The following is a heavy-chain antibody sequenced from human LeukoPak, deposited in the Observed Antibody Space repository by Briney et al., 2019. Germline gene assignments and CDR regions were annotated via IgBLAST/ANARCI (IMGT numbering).Heavy chain of an antibody. Sequence: KSSETLSLTCTVSGGSLSPHYWSWLRQSPGKGLEWIGEIYHSGSTNYNPSLKSRVTISVDKSKNQFSLKLSSVTAADTAVYYCARDIYEGGWFDPWGQGTLVTVSS. V-gene: IGHV4-59*11. CDR2: IYHSGST. CDR3: ARDIYEGGWFDP. D-gene: IGHD3-3*01. CDR1: GGSLSPHY. J-gene: IGHJ5*02.